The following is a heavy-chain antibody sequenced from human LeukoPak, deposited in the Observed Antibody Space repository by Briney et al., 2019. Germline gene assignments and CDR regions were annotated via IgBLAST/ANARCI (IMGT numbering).Heavy chain of an antibody. CDR2: INQSGST. V-gene: IGHV4-34*01. CDR3: ARNQFDWSPAGFDP. CDR1: GGSFSGYY. Sequence: SETLSLTCAVYGGSFSGYYWSWMRQPPGKGLEWIGEINQSGSTNYNPSLKSRVTISVDTSKNQFSLKLSSVTAADTAVYYCARNQFDWSPAGFDPWGQGTLVTVSS. J-gene: IGHJ5*02. D-gene: IGHD3-9*01.